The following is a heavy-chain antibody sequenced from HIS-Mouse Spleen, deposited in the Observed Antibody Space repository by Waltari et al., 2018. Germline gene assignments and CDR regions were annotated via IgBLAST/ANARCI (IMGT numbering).Heavy chain of an antibody. D-gene: IGHD3-3*01. J-gene: IGHJ3*02. CDR3: ARDFHDFWSGYYGGDKKHDAFDI. Sequence: QVQLQESGPGLVKPSETLSLTCTVSGGSISSYYWSWIRQPAGKGLEWIGRIYTGGSTNYNPSLKSRVTMSVDTSKNQFSLKLSSVTAADTAVYYCARDFHDFWSGYYGGDKKHDAFDIWGQGTMVTVSS. V-gene: IGHV4-4*07. CDR1: GGSISSYY. CDR2: IYTGGST.